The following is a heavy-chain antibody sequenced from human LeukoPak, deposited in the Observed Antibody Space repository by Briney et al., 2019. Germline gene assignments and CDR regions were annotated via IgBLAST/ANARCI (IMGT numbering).Heavy chain of an antibody. J-gene: IGHJ4*02. Sequence: ASVKVSCKASGYTFTSYGISWVRQAPGQGLEWMGWISAYNGNTNYAQKLQGRVTMTTDTSTSTAYMELRSLRSDDTAVYYCARGPYHSYYYDSSGDYWGQGTLVTVSS. CDR3: ARGPYHSYYYDSSGDY. D-gene: IGHD3-22*01. CDR2: ISAYNGNT. V-gene: IGHV1-18*01. CDR1: GYTFTSYG.